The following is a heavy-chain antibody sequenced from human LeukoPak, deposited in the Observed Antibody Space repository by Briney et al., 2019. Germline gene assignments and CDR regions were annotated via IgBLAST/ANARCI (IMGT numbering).Heavy chain of an antibody. V-gene: IGHV1-69*13. Sequence: SVKVSCKASGGTFSSYAISWVRQAPGQGLEWKGGIIPIFGTANYAQKFQGRVTITADESTSTAYMELSSLRSEDTAVYYCAITGYCSSTSCYDWFDPWAREPWSPSPQ. CDR2: IIPIFGTA. J-gene: IGHJ5*02. CDR3: AITGYCSSTSCYDWFDP. CDR1: GGTFSSYA. D-gene: IGHD2-2*01.